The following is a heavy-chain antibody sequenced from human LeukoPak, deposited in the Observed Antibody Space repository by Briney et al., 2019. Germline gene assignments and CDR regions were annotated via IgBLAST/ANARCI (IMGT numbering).Heavy chain of an antibody. V-gene: IGHV4-34*01. D-gene: IGHD2-2*01. CDR1: GGSFSGYY. Sequence: SETLSLTCAVYGGSFSGYYWSWIRQPPGKGLEWIGEINHSGSTNYNLSLKSRVTISVDTSKNQFSLKLSSVTAADTAVYYCAGRRVSGRATFVVVPTAITQLNWFDPWGQGTLVTVSS. CDR2: INHSGST. J-gene: IGHJ5*02. CDR3: AGRRVSGRATFVVVPTAITQLNWFDP.